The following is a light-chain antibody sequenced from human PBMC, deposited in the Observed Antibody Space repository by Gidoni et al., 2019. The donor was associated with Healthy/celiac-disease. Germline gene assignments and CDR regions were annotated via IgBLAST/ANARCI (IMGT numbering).Light chain of an antibody. J-gene: IGLJ2*01. CDR3: QAWDSSTENVV. CDR2: QDS. Sequence: SYELTQPPSVSVSPGQPASITCSGDKLGDKYACWYQQKPGQSPVLVIYQDSKRPSGIPERFSGSNSGNTATLTISGTQAMDEDDYYCQAWDSSTENVVFGGGTKLTGL. CDR1: KLGDKY. V-gene: IGLV3-1*01.